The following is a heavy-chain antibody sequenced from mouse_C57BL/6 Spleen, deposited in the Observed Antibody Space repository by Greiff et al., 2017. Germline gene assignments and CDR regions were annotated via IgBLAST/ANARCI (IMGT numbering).Heavy chain of an antibody. D-gene: IGHD2-14*01. CDR1: GYTFTSYW. V-gene: IGHV1-53*01. CDR3: ARSRYFSYAMDY. J-gene: IGHJ4*01. Sequence: QVQLQQSGTELVKPGASVKLSCKASGYTFTSYWMHWVKQRPGQGLEWIGNINPSNGGTNYNEKFKSKATLTVDKSSSTAYMQLSSLTSEDSAVYYCARSRYFSYAMDYWGQGTSVTVSS. CDR2: INPSNGGT.